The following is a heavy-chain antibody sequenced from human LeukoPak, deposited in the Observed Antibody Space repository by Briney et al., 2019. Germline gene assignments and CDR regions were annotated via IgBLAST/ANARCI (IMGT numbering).Heavy chain of an antibody. V-gene: IGHV3-48*01. J-gene: IGHJ4*02. Sequence: GGSLRLSCAASGFTFTNYNMNWVRQAPGKGLEWVSYISINSNTIYYADSVKGRFTISRDNAKNSLYLQMDSLRAEDTAMYYCAREGGYVFDYWGQGTLVTVSS. D-gene: IGHD5-12*01. CDR3: AREGGYVFDY. CDR2: ISINSNTI. CDR1: GFTFTNYN.